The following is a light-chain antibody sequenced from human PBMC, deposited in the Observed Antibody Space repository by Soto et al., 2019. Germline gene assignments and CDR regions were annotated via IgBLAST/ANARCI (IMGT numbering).Light chain of an antibody. Sequence: EVVMTQSPDTLSVSPGERVTLSCRASQSVTSSLAWYQQRLGQAPRLLIYGASTRATGVPARFSGSGSGTVFTLTISSLQSEDFAVYYCQQYGSSPSFGQGTRLEIK. CDR1: QSVTSS. CDR3: QQYGSSPS. V-gene: IGKV3D-15*02. CDR2: GAS. J-gene: IGKJ5*01.